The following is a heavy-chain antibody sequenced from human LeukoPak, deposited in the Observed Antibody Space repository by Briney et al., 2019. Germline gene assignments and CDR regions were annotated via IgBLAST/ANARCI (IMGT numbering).Heavy chain of an antibody. CDR3: ARDWGRRYSSGWYGDFDY. CDR1: VFTFSNYP. D-gene: IGHD6-19*01. V-gene: IGHV3-30-3*01. J-gene: IGHJ4*02. CDR2: ISCDGSDK. Sequence: GGSLRLSCAASVFTFSNYPMHWVRHAPCKGLEWVEVISCDGSDKYYADCVKGRFTISRDNSKNTLYLQMNSLRPEDTAVYYCARDWGRRYSSGWYGDFDYWGQGTLVTVSS.